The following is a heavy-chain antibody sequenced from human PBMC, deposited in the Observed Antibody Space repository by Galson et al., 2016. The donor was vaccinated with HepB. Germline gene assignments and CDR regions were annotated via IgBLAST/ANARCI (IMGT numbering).Heavy chain of an antibody. CDR2: VDRRGTT. J-gene: IGHJ5*01. CDR1: GGSLNDYF. Sequence: SETLSLTCAVYGGSLNDYFWTWIRQSPGKRLEWIGEVDRRGTTNHSPSFESRITVSVDTSKIQFSLKLTSVTAADTAMHFCARVRRPPRSSYQAYNWFDSWGQGILVTVSS. D-gene: IGHD3-3*01. CDR3: ARVRRPPRSSYQAYNWFDS. V-gene: IGHV4-34*01.